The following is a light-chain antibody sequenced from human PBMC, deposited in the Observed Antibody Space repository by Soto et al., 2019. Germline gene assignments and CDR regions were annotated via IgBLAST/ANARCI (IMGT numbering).Light chain of an antibody. Sequence: QSALTQPASVSGSPGQSITISCTGTSSDVGGYNFVSWYQQHPGKAPKVMIYDVNNRPSGVSNRFSGSKSGNTASLTISGLQAEDEADYYCTSFTSSSPVVVGGGTKLTVL. CDR2: DVN. CDR1: SSDVGGYNF. V-gene: IGLV2-14*03. CDR3: TSFTSSSPVV. J-gene: IGLJ2*01.